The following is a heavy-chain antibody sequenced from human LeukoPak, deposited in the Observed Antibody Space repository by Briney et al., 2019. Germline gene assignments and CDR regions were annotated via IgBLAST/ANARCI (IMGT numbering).Heavy chain of an antibody. CDR2: IYYSGSA. D-gene: IGHD3-10*01. CDR3: ARVDDYYGSGSYGY. V-gene: IGHV4-31*03. J-gene: IGHJ4*02. CDR1: GGSISRGGYY. Sequence: SETLSLTCTVSGGSISRGGYYWSWLRQHPGKGREWVEYIYYSGSAYYNPSLKSRVTISVDTSKNQFSLKLSSVTAADTAVYYCARVDDYYGSGSYGYWGQGTLVTVSS.